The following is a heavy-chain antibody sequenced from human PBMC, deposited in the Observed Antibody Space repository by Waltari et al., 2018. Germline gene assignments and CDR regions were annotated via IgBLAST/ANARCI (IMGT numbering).Heavy chain of an antibody. J-gene: IGHJ4*02. CDR3: ARSRKSRPLYFDY. V-gene: IGHV3-7*01. CDR2: IEQDGSVK. CDR1: GFTFSTHW. Sequence: EVQLVESGGGLVQPGGSLRLSCAASGFTFSTHWMSWVRQAPGKGLEWVANIEQDGSVKDYVDSVKGRFTISRDNAKNSVYLQMNSLGVEDTAVYYCARSRKSRPLYFDYWGQGTLVTVSS.